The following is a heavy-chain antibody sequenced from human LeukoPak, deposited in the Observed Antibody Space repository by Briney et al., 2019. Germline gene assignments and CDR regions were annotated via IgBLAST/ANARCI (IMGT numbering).Heavy chain of an antibody. Sequence: ASVKVSFKASGYTFTSYAMHWVRQAPGQRLEWMGWINAGNGNTKYSQKFQGRVTITRDTSASTAHMELSSLRCEDTAVYYCVREGILTGYYTDTGPWYYFDYWGQGTLVTVSS. CDR3: VREGILTGYYTDTGPWYYFDY. J-gene: IGHJ4*02. CDR2: INAGNGNT. D-gene: IGHD3-9*01. CDR1: GYTFTSYA. V-gene: IGHV1-3*01.